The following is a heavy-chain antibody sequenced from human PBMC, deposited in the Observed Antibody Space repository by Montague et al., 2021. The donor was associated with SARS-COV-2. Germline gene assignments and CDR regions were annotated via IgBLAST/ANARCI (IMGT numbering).Heavy chain of an antibody. CDR1: GYSISSGYC. D-gene: IGHD3-3*01. CDR3: TRDVRYYDFWSGRAQTSPDY. Sequence: SETLSLTYTVSGYSISSGYCWGWIRQPPGKGLEWIGSIYHSGSTXYNPSLKSRVTISVDTSKNQFSLKLSSVTAADTAVYYCTRDVRYYDFWSGRAQTSPDYWGQGTLVTVSS. V-gene: IGHV4-38-2*02. CDR2: IYHSGST. J-gene: IGHJ4*02.